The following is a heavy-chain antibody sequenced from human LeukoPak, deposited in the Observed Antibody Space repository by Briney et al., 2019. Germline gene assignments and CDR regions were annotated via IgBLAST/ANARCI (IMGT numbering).Heavy chain of an antibody. V-gene: IGHV4-34*01. J-gene: IGHJ3*02. CDR3: ARLGSDYDYVRGSYRDLVRRPFDI. CDR2: INHSGST. CDR1: GGSFSGYY. D-gene: IGHD3-16*02. Sequence: SETLSLTCAVYGGSFSGYYWSWIRQPPGKGLEWIGEINHSGSTNYNPSLKSRVTISVDTSKNQFSLKLSSVTAADTAVYYCARLGSDYDYVRGSYRDLVRRPFDIWGQGTMVTVSS.